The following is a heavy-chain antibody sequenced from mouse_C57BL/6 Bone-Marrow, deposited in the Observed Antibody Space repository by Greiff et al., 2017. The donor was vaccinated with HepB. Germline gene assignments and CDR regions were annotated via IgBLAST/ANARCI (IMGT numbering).Heavy chain of an antibody. V-gene: IGHV1-55*01. J-gene: IGHJ4*01. CDR2: IYPGSGST. D-gene: IGHD1-1*01. Sequence: VQLQQPGAELVKPGASVKMSCKASGYTFTSYWITWVKQRPGQGLESIGDIYPGSGSTNYNEKFKSKATLTVDTSSSTAYMQLSSLTSEDSAVYYCARSHYYGSGAMDYWGQGTSVTVSS. CDR1: GYTFTSYW. CDR3: ARSHYYGSGAMDY.